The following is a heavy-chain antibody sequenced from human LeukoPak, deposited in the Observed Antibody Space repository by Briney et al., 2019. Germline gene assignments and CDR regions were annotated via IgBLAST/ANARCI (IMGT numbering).Heavy chain of an antibody. CDR2: IDSSGST. D-gene: IGHD6-13*01. Sequence: GRSLRLSCAASGFTVSSNYMSWVRQAPGKGLEWVSVIDSSGSTYYADSVKGRFTISRDNAKNSLYLQMNSLRAEDTAVYYCARDGGASIAAAGYYFDYWGQGTLVTVSS. CDR1: GFTVSSNY. CDR3: ARDGGASIAAAGYYFDY. J-gene: IGHJ4*02. V-gene: IGHV3-53*01.